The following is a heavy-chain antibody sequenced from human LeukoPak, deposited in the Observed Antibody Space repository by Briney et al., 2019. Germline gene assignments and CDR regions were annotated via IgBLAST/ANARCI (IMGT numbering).Heavy chain of an antibody. CDR3: AKDNRRHYTSGPNPDSLH. CDR2: ISWNSGSI. V-gene: IGHV3-9*01. Sequence: GGSLRLSCAGSGFIFNNYAMHWIRQPPGKGLEWVSGISWNSGSIDYADSVKGRFTISRDNAKNSLYLQMNSLRVEDTAFYYCAKDNRRHYTSGPNPDSLHWGQGALVTVSS. J-gene: IGHJ4*02. D-gene: IGHD6-19*01. CDR1: GFIFNNYA.